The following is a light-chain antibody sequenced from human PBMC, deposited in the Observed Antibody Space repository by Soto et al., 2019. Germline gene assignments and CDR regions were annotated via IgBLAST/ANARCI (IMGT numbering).Light chain of an antibody. J-gene: IGLJ1*01. CDR3: ISYTGSSTSYV. CDR2: EVT. Sequence: QSALTQPASVSGSPGQSITISCSGTSSDVGSYNHVAWYQQFPGKTPKLIIYEVTYRPSGVSHRFSASKSGNTASRTIPGLQAEDEADYYCISYTGSSTSYVFGTATKVTVL. V-gene: IGLV2-14*01. CDR1: SSDVGSYNH.